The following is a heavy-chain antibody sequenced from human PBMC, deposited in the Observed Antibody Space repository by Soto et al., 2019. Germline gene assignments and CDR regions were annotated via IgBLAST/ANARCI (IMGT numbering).Heavy chain of an antibody. CDR2: IYYSGST. V-gene: IGHV4-59*01. D-gene: IGHD3-22*01. Sequence: QVQLQESGPGLVKPSETLSLTCTVSGDSISSYYWSWIRQPPGKGLEWIGYIYYSGSTSYNPSLKSRVPISVDTSKNQFSLKLSSVTAADTAVYYCARVAITYWYFDLWGRGTLVTVSS. CDR3: ARVAITYWYFDL. CDR1: GDSISSYY. J-gene: IGHJ2*01.